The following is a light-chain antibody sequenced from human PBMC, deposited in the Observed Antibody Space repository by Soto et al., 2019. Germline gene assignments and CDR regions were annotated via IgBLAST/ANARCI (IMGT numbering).Light chain of an antibody. J-gene: IGKJ1*01. CDR2: WAS. CDR3: QQYYSPWT. CDR1: QSVLYSSTNKNY. Sequence: DIVMTQSPDSLAVSLGERATINCKSSQSVLYSSTNKNYLAWYQQKPGQPPKLLIYWASTRESGVPDRFSCSGSGTDFSLTISSLQEEDVAVYYCQQYYSPWTFGQGTKVEIK. V-gene: IGKV4-1*01.